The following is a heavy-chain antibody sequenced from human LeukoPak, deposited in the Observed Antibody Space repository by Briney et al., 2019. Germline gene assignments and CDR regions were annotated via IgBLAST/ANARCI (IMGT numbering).Heavy chain of an antibody. Sequence: SETLSLTCAVYGGSFSGYYWSWIRQPPGKGLEWIGEINHSGSTNYNPSLKSRVIISVDTSKNQFSLKLSSVTAADTAVYYCARHCGNSDYFDYWGQGTLVTVSS. CDR3: ARHCGNSDYFDY. V-gene: IGHV4-34*01. CDR2: INHSGST. J-gene: IGHJ4*02. CDR1: GGSFSGYY. D-gene: IGHD4-23*01.